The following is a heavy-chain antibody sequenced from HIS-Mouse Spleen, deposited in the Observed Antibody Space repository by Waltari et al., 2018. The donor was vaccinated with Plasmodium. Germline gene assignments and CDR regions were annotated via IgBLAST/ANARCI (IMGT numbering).Heavy chain of an antibody. Sequence: EVQLVEYGGGLGQPGGSLSISCAASGFTFSSCWMSWVRQAPGKGLEWVANIKQDGSEKYYVDSVKGRFTISRDNAKNSLYLQMNSLRAEDTAVYYCAREVPYYYYG. V-gene: IGHV3-7*01. CDR1: GFTFSSCW. CDR2: IKQDGSEK. CDR3: AREVPYYYYG. J-gene: IGHJ6*01.